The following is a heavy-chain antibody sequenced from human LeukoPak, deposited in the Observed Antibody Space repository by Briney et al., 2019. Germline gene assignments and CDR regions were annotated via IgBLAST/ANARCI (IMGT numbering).Heavy chain of an antibody. CDR2: IYTSGST. V-gene: IGHV4-4*09. D-gene: IGHD3-3*01. Sequence: ASETLCLTCTVSGGSISSYYWSWLRQPPGKGLEWLGYIYTSGSTNYNPSLKSRVTISVDTSKTQFSLKLSSVTAADTPVYYCARHLYDFWSGYSNWFDPWGQGALVTVSS. J-gene: IGHJ5*02. CDR1: GGSISSYY. CDR3: ARHLYDFWSGYSNWFDP.